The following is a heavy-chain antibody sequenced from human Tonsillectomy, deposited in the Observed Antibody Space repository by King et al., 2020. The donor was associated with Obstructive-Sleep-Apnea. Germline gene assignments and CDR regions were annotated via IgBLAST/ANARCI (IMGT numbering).Heavy chain of an antibody. V-gene: IGHV2-5*02. J-gene: IGHJ4*02. CDR2: IYGDDDE. CDR1: GFSLNNTLVA. D-gene: IGHD3-10*01. CDR3: AHRPAINLIRGAMGYFDF. Sequence: ITLKESGPTLVKPTQTLTLTCTFSGFSLNNTLVAVGWSRRPPGKALEWLALIYGDDDERYSPSLSSRLTITKDTSRNQVLLTMTNMNPVDTATYYCAHRPAINLIRGAMGYFDFWGQGTLVTVSS.